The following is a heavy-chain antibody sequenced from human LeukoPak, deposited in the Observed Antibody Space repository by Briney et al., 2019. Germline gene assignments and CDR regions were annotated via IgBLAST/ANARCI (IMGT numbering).Heavy chain of an antibody. Sequence: SETLSLTCTVSGGSISSYYWSWIRQPPGKGLEWIGYIYYSGSTNYSPSLKSRVTISVDTSKNQFSLKLSSVTAADTAVYYCARVGGSSDFDYWRQGTLVTVSS. CDR1: GGSISSYY. J-gene: IGHJ4*02. D-gene: IGHD2-15*01. CDR3: ARVGGSSDFDY. V-gene: IGHV4-59*01. CDR2: IYYSGST.